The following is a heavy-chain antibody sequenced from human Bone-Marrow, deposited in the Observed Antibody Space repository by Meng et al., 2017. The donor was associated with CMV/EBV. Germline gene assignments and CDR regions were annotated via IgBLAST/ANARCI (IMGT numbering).Heavy chain of an antibody. CDR3: ARVARYDFWSGSLYGMDV. CDR2: INHSGST. Sequence: SETLSLTCAVYGGSFSGYYWSWIRQPPGKGLEWIGEINHSGSTNYNLSLKSRVTISVDTSKNQFSLKLSSVTAADTAVYYCARVARYDFWSGSLYGMDVWGQGTTVTVSS. CDR1: GGSFSGYY. V-gene: IGHV4-34*01. J-gene: IGHJ6*02. D-gene: IGHD3-3*01.